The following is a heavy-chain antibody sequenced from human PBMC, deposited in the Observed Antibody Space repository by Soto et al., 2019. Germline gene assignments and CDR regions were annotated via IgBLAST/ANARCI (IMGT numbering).Heavy chain of an antibody. CDR1: GFTFDDYA. V-gene: IGHV3-9*01. Sequence: HPGGSLRLSCAASGFTFDDYAMHWVRQAPGKGLEWVSGISWNSGSIGYADSVKGRFTISRDNAKNSLYLQMNSLRAEDTALYYCAKDWDSSSWYGSADNAFDIWGQGTMVTVSS. CDR3: AKDWDSSSWYGSADNAFDI. CDR2: ISWNSGSI. D-gene: IGHD6-13*01. J-gene: IGHJ3*02.